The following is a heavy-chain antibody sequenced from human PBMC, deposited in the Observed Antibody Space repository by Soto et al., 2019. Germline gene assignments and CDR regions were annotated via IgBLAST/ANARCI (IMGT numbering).Heavy chain of an antibody. V-gene: IGHV1-2*04. CDR2: INPNSGGT. CDR1: GYTFTGYY. D-gene: IGHD2-2*02. J-gene: IGHJ1*01. CDR3: AREPGYCSSTSCYTSAEYFQH. Sequence: ASVKVSCKASGYTFTGYYMHWVRQAPGQGLEWMGWINPNSGGTNYAQKFQGWVTMTRDTSISTAYMELSRLRSDDTAVYYCAREPGYCSSTSCYTSAEYFQHWGQGTLVTVPQ.